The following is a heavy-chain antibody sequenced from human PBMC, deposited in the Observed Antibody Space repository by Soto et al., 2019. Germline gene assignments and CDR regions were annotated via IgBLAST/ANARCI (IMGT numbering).Heavy chain of an antibody. Sequence: ASVKVSCKVSGYTLTELSMHWVRQAPGKGLEWMGGFDPEDGETIYAQKFQGRVTMTADTSTDTAYMELSSLRSDDTAVYYCARVVVAPLIYDSSGPDAFDIWGQGTMVTVSS. V-gene: IGHV1-24*01. D-gene: IGHD3-22*01. CDR2: FDPEDGET. CDR1: GYTLTELS. J-gene: IGHJ3*02. CDR3: ARVVVAPLIYDSSGPDAFDI.